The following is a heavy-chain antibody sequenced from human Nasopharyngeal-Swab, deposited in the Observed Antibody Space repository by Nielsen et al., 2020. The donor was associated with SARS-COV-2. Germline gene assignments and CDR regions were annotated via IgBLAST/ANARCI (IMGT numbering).Heavy chain of an antibody. V-gene: IGHV4-59*01. CDR1: GGSISSYY. CDR3: ARVYSTTAHYYYGMDV. D-gene: IGHD2-2*01. J-gene: IGHJ6*02. CDR2: IYYSGST. Sequence: SETLSPTCTVPGGSISSYYWSWIRQPPGKGLEWIGYIYYSGSTNYNPSLKSRVTISVDTSKNQFSLKLSSVTAADTAVYYCARVYSTTAHYYYGMDVWGQGTTVTVSS.